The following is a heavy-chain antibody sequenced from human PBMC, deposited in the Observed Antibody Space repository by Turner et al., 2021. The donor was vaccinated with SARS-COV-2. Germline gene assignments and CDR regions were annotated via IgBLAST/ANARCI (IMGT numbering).Heavy chain of an antibody. CDR3: AGALRSSSGDYDD. CDR2: INPDSGGK. Sequence: RVQAGAAWKKTEASLQGFCKPSAYNFTGYYMPWVRHAPGQGIEWMRWINPDSGGKNYAQKMQGGITTTRDTSISTASMELSRLRSDETAVYYCAGALRSSSGDYDDWGQGTMVTVSS. CDR1: AYNFTGYY. D-gene: IGHD6-6*01. J-gene: IGHJ4*02. V-gene: IGHV1-2*02.